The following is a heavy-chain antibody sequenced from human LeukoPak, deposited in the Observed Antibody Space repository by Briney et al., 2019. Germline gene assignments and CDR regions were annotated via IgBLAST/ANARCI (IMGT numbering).Heavy chain of an antibody. CDR1: GFTFSSYS. J-gene: IGHJ4*02. V-gene: IGHV3-30*03. D-gene: IGHD2-2*01. Sequence: PGGSLRLSCAASGFTFSSYSMNWVRQAPGKGLEWVALISYDGTNKYYADSVKGRFTISRDNSKNTLYLEVNNLRVDDTAVHYCALGYCSTTSCTRFDYWGQGALVTVSS. CDR2: ISYDGTNK. CDR3: ALGYCSTTSCTRFDY.